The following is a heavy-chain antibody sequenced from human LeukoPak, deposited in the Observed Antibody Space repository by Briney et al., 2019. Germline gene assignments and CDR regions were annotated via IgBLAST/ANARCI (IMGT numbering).Heavy chain of an antibody. J-gene: IGHJ4*02. CDR3: AREGEYYDSKPSILDY. Sequence: GGSLRLSCAASGFTFDDYGMSWVRQAPGKGLEWVSGINWNGGSTGYADSVKGRFTISRDNAKNSLYLQLNSLRAEDTALYYCAREGEYYDSKPSILDYWGQGTLVTVSS. CDR2: INWNGGST. CDR1: GFTFDDYG. V-gene: IGHV3-20*04. D-gene: IGHD3-22*01.